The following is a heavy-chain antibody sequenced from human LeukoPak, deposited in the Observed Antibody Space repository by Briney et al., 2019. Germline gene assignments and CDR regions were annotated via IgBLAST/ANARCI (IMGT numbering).Heavy chain of an antibody. CDR1: GFTFRSYA. Sequence: GGSLRLSCAASGFTFRSYAMSWVRQAPGKGLEWVAVIWYDGSKKYHADSVKGRFTISRDNSKNTLYLQMNSLRAEDTAVYYCARDLLGYSYDAYYFDFWGQGTLVTVSS. CDR3: ARDLLGYSYDAYYFDF. V-gene: IGHV3-33*08. D-gene: IGHD5-18*01. J-gene: IGHJ4*02. CDR2: IWYDGSKK.